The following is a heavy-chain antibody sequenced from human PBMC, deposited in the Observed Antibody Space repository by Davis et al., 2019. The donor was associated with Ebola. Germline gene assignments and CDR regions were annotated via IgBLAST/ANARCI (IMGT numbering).Heavy chain of an antibody. J-gene: IGHJ6*02. CDR2: INPNSGGT. CDR3: ARVPTYCSGGSCYSLPDYYGMDV. V-gene: IGHV1-2*02. CDR1: GYTFTGYY. D-gene: IGHD2-15*01. Sequence: ASVKVSCKASGYTFTGYYMHWVRQAPGQGLEWMGWINPNSGGTNYAQKLQGRVTMTTDTSTSTAYMELSSLRSEDTAVYYCARVPTYCSGGSCYSLPDYYGMDVWGQGTTVTVSS.